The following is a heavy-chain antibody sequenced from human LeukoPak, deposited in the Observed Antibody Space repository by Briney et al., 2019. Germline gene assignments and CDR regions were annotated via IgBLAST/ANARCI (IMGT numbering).Heavy chain of an antibody. CDR3: ARVLAAIALRDYHYVDV. CDR1: GFSVSSNS. Sequence: PGGSQRLSCAASGFSVSSNSMSWVRQAPGKGLECVSIIYSRDVTSYADSVKDRFTISRDSDKNTLFLQMDSLRSDDTAVYYCARVLAAIALRDYHYVDVWGKGTTVTVSS. CDR2: IYSRDVT. J-gene: IGHJ6*03. D-gene: IGHD6-19*01. V-gene: IGHV3-53*01.